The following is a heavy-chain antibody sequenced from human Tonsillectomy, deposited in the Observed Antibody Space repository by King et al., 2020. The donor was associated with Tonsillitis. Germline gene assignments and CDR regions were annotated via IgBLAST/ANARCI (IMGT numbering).Heavy chain of an antibody. D-gene: IGHD7-27*01. CDR2: VSYDGNNK. Sequence: VQLVESGGGVVQPGRSLRLSCAASGFSFRSFGVNWVRQAPGKGLEWVARVSYDGNNKFYADSVKGRFTISRDNSKNTVDLQMTTLRIEDTGVYYCARGSGDLDYWGQGTQVTVSS. CDR1: GFSFRSFG. J-gene: IGHJ4*02. CDR3: ARGSGDLDY. V-gene: IGHV3-30*03.